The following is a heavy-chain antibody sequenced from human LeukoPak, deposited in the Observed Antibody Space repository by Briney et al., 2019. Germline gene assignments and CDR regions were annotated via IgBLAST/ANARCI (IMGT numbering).Heavy chain of an antibody. CDR3: AAGMRAFDI. V-gene: IGHV4-59*01. D-gene: IGHD2-2*01. CDR2: IYYSGST. CDR1: GGSISSYY. J-gene: IGHJ3*02. Sequence: SETLSLTCTVSGGSISSYYWSWIRQPPGRGLEWIGYIYYSGSTNYNPSLKSRVTISVDTSKNQFSLKLSSVTAADTAVYYCAAGMRAFDIWGQGTMVTVSS.